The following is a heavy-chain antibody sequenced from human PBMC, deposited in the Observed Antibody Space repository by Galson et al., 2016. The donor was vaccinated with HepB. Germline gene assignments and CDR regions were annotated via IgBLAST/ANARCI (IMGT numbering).Heavy chain of an antibody. CDR2: IDGDSGHT. Sequence: SLRLSCAASGFTFSDYAMNWVRQAPGKGLEWVSSIDGDSGHTYYADSVKGRFTISRDNSKNTVYLLMNTLRADDTAVYYCTRSGGMGYGARFDYWGQGLLVTVSS. J-gene: IGHJ4*02. CDR1: GFTFSDYA. V-gene: IGHV3-23*01. CDR3: TRSGGMGYGARFDY. D-gene: IGHD4-23*01.